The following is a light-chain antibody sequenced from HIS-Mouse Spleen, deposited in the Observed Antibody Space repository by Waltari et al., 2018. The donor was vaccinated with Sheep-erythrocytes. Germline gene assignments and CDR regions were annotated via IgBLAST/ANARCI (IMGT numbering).Light chain of an antibody. J-gene: IGLJ1*01. Sequence: QSALTQPRPVSGSPGQSPTTPCTGTSSDVGGYNYASWYQQHPGNAPKLMIYDGSKRPSGVPDRFSGSKSGNTASLTISGLQAEDEADYYCCSYAGSYNHVFGTGTKVTVL. CDR1: SSDVGGYNY. CDR2: DGS. V-gene: IGLV2-11*01. CDR3: CSYAGSYNHV.